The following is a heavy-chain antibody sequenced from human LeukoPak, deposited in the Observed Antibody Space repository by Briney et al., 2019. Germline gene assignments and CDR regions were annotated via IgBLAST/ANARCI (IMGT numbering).Heavy chain of an antibody. CDR2: ISYDGSNK. D-gene: IGHD2-2*01. CDR1: GFTFSNFW. CDR3: AKASAALRDYFDY. J-gene: IGHJ4*02. Sequence: GGSLRLSCAASGFTFSNFWMHWVRQAPGKGLEWVAVISYDGSNKYYADSVKGRFTISRDNSKNTLYLQMNSLRAEDTAVYYCAKASAALRDYFDYWGQGTLVTVSS. V-gene: IGHV3-30*18.